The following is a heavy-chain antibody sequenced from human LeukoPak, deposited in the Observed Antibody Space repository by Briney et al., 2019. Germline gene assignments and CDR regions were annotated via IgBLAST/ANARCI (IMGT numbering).Heavy chain of an antibody. CDR3: AKGGVPIVVVPAAIRYYYYMDV. D-gene: IGHD2-2*02. CDR2: IRYDGSNK. J-gene: IGHJ6*03. CDR1: GFTFSSYG. V-gene: IGHV3-30*02. Sequence: PGGSLRLSCAASGFTFSSYGMHWVRQAPGKGLEWVAFIRYDGSNKYYADSVKGRFTISRDNSKNTLYLQMNSLRAEDTAVYYCAKGGVPIVVVPAAIRYYYYMDVWGKGTTVTVSS.